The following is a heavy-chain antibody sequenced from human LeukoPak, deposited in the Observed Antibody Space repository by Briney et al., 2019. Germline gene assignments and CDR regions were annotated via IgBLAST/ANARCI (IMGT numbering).Heavy chain of an antibody. CDR1: GSIFTSYW. Sequence: GASLQISSECSGSIFTSYWSGGVRPLPGKGVGGMGIIYPGDYDTRYRPSFQGQVTISADKSISTAYLQWSSLKASDTAMYYCARPGDYGDYIDYWGQGTLVTVSS. CDR3: ARPGDYGDYIDY. D-gene: IGHD4-17*01. CDR2: IYPGDYDT. J-gene: IGHJ4*02. V-gene: IGHV5-51*01.